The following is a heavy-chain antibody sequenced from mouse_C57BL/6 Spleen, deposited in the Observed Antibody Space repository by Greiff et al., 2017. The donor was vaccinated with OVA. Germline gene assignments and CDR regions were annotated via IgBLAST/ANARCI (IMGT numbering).Heavy chain of an antibody. CDR2: ISGGGGNT. CDR3: ARPYSNYGPFFDY. CDR1: GFTFSSYT. V-gene: IGHV5-9*01. D-gene: IGHD2-5*01. J-gene: IGHJ2*01. Sequence: EVQRVESGGGLVKPGGSLKLSCAASGFTFSSYTMSWVRQTPEKRLEWVATISGGGGNTYYPDSVKGRFTLARDNAKNTLYLQMSSLRSEDTALYYCARPYSNYGPFFDYWGQGTTLTVSS.